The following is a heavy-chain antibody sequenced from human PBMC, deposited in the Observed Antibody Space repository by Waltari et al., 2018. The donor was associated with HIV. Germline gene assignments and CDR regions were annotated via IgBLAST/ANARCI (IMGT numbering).Heavy chain of an antibody. D-gene: IGHD3-10*01. CDR3: ARGGFYGSGSKVN. CDR1: GFTFSRSW. Sequence: EVQLVESGGGLVQPGGSLRLSCAASGFTFSRSWMRWVRQAPGKGLEWVANIKQDGSEKYYVDSVNGRFTISRDNAENSLYLQMNSLRAEDTAVYYCARGGFYGSGSKVNWGQGTLVTVSS. V-gene: IGHV3-7*04. CDR2: IKQDGSEK. J-gene: IGHJ4*02.